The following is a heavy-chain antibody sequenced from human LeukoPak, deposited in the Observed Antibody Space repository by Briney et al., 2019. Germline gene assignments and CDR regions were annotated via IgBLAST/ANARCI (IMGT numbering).Heavy chain of an antibody. Sequence: SETLSLTCAVSGGSLSGFYWSWIRQSPRQGLEWSGEINQSGSTNSTPSLKSLVTISVDTSKNQFSLKLSSVTAADTAVYYCARWGLGSSWDVFETWGQGTLVTVSS. D-gene: IGHD6-13*01. V-gene: IGHV4-34*01. CDR2: INQSGST. CDR1: GGSLSGFY. CDR3: ARWGLGSSWDVFET. J-gene: IGHJ5*02.